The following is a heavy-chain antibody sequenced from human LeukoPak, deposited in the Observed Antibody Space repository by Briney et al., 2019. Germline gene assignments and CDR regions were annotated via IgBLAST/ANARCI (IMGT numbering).Heavy chain of an antibody. D-gene: IGHD6-6*01. J-gene: IGHJ4*02. CDR2: IIPIFGTA. CDR3: ARGGQLVPSLDY. V-gene: IGHV1-69*13. Sequence: ASVKVSCKASGGTFSSYAISWVRQAPGQGLEWMGGIIPIFGTANYAQKFQGGVTITADESTSTAYMELSSLRSEDTAVYYCARGGQLVPSLDYWGQGTLVTVSS. CDR1: GGTFSSYA.